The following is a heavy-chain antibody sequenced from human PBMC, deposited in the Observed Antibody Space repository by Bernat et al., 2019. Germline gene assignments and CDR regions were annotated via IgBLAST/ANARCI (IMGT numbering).Heavy chain of an antibody. D-gene: IGHD3-22*01. CDR2: IKQDGSEK. Sequence: EVQLVESGGGLVQPGGSLRLSCAASGFTFSSYWMSWVRQAPGKGLEWVANIKQDGSEKYYVDSVKGRFTISRDNAKNSLYLQMNSLRAEDTAVYYCARDYYESSGYYCNFDYWGQGTLVTVSS. CDR3: ARDYYESSGYYCNFDY. V-gene: IGHV3-7*03. CDR1: GFTFSSYW. J-gene: IGHJ4*02.